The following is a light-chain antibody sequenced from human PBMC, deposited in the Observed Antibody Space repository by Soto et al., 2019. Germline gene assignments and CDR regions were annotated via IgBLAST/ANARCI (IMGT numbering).Light chain of an antibody. V-gene: IGLV1-40*01. CDR1: SSNIGAGYD. Sequence: QPVLTQPPSVSGAPGQRVTISCTGSSSNIGAGYDVHWYQQLPGTAPKLLIYANTNRPSGVPDRCSGSKSGTSASLAITGLQAEDEADYYCQSYDNSLSGWVFGGGTKLTVL. CDR3: QSYDNSLSGWV. J-gene: IGLJ3*02. CDR2: ANT.